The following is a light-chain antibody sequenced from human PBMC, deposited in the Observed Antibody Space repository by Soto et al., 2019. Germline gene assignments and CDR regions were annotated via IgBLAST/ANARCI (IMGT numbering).Light chain of an antibody. Sequence: EIVLTQSPGTLSLSPGERATLSCRASQSVSSSYLAWYQQKPGQAPRLLIYGASSRETGIPDKFSGNGSGTDFTLTISRLEPEDFAVYYCQQYGSSPQFGQGTKVDNK. J-gene: IGKJ1*01. CDR2: GAS. V-gene: IGKV3-20*01. CDR1: QSVSSSY. CDR3: QQYGSSPQ.